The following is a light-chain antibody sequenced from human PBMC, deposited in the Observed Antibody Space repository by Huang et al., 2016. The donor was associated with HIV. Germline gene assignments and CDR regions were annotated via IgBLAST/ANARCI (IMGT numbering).Light chain of an antibody. V-gene: IGKV1-39*01. CDR3: QESHTSPRIS. CDR2: AAT. CDR1: QNIGNF. J-gene: IGKJ4*01. Sequence: DIQMTQSPSSLSASVGERVTITCRASQNIGNFLNWYQQKPGKAPQVLIYAATTLQVGVPSRFSGSGSGTVFTLTISSLQPEDLATYYCQESHTSPRISFGGGTKIDIK.